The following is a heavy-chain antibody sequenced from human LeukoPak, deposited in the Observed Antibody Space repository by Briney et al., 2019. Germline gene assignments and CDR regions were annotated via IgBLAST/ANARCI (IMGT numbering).Heavy chain of an antibody. J-gene: IGHJ1*01. CDR1: GFTFSTYW. CDR2: IKSDGGT. V-gene: IGHV3-74*01. Sequence: GRSLRLSCAASGFTFSTYWMHWVRQAPGKGLVWVSRIKSDGGTNYADSVKGRFTISRDIAKKTVSLQMNGLRPEDTGVYYCARAPSEIGGYYPEYFRHWGQGTLVTVSS. D-gene: IGHD3-22*01. CDR3: ARAPSEIGGYYPEYFRH.